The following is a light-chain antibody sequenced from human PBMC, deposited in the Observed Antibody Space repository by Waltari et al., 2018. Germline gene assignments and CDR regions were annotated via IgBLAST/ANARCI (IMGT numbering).Light chain of an antibody. CDR1: QDINNY. V-gene: IGKV1-33*01. J-gene: IGKJ2*01. CDR3: QQYDNLPRYT. Sequence: DIQMTQSPSSLSASVGDRVTITCQASQDINNYLNWNQQKPGKAPKLLIYDASNLETGVPSRFSGSGSGTDFTFTISSLQPEDIATYYCQQYDNLPRYTFGQGTKLEIK. CDR2: DAS.